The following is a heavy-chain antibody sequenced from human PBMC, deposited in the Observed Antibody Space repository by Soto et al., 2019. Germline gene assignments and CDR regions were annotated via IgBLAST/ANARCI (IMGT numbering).Heavy chain of an antibody. Sequence: GGYLRLSCAASGFTFDSYTMNWIRQAPGKGLEWVSNIRSSNADTHYADSVKGRFTISRDNAKNSLYLQMNSLRAEDTAVYYCARDLDWSLDYWGHGTLVTDSS. J-gene: IGHJ4*01. CDR3: ARDLDWSLDY. CDR1: GFTFDSYT. V-gene: IGHV3-48*01. CDR2: IRSSNADT. D-gene: IGHD3-3*01.